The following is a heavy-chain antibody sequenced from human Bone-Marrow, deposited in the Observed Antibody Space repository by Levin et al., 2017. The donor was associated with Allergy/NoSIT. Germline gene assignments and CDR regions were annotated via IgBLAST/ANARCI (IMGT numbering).Heavy chain of an antibody. D-gene: IGHD2-2*02. J-gene: IGHJ6*02. CDR3: ARDLQYTMDV. Sequence: LSLTCASRFPRNYWIHWVRQAPGQGLVWVARIDNDGTTATYADSVKGRVTLSKDNAKNTVFLQMNSLRVEDTAVYYCARDLQYTMDVWGQGTTVTVSS. CDR2: IDNDGTTA. V-gene: IGHV3-74*03. CDR1: RFPRNYW.